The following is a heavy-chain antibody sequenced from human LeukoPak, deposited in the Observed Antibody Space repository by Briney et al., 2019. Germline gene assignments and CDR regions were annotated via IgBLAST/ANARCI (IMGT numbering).Heavy chain of an antibody. CDR3: ACGGSGSHFNAWFDP. CDR2: VSYDGRNK. J-gene: IGHJ5*02. Sequence: GGSLRLSCAAPGFTFSSYGVHWVREAPGKGLERVAVVSYDGRNKYYAGSVKGRFTISRDNSKHPLYLPMNSLRAEDTAVYYRACGGSGSHFNAWFDPWGQGTLVTVSS. D-gene: IGHD3-10*01. V-gene: IGHV3-30*03. CDR1: GFTFSSYG.